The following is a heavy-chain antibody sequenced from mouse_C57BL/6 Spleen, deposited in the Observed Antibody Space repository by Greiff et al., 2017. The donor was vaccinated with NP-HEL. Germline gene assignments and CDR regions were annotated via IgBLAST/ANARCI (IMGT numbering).Heavy chain of an antibody. CDR1: GFSFNTYA. CDR3: VREGAYLGV. CDR2: IRSKSNNYAT. J-gene: IGHJ1*03. Sequence: EVKLVESGGGLVQPKGSLKLSCAASGFSFNTYAMNWVRQAPGKGLEWVARIRSKSNNYATYYADSVKDRFTISRDDSESMLYLQMNNLKTEDTAMYYCVREGAYLGVWGTGTTVTVSS. V-gene: IGHV10-1*01.